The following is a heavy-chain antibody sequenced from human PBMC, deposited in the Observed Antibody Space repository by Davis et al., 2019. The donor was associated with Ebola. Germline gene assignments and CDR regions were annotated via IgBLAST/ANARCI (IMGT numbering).Heavy chain of an antibody. CDR3: ANYDSSGYYRAEDY. Sequence: GESLKISCAASGFTFSTYAMTWVRQAPGKGLEWVSRISGSGGDPHYADSVKGRFTISRDNSKNTLYLQMNSLRAEDTAVYYCANYDSSGYYRAEDYWGQGTLVTVSS. CDR1: GFTFSTYA. D-gene: IGHD3-22*01. J-gene: IGHJ4*02. V-gene: IGHV3-23*01. CDR2: ISGSGGDP.